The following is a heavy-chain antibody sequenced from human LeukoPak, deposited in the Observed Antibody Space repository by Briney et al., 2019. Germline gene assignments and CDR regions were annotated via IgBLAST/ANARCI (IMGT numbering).Heavy chain of an antibody. J-gene: IGHJ4*02. V-gene: IGHV1-2*02. CDR1: GYTFTGYY. CDR2: INPNSGGT. D-gene: IGHD3-22*01. CDR3: ARESADYYDSSGYYYLVYYFDY. Sequence: ASVKVSCKASGYTFTGYYMHWVRQAPGQGLEWMRWINPNSGGTNYAQKFQGRVTMTRDTSISTAYMELSRLRSDDTAVYYCARESADYYDSSGYYYLVYYFDYRGQGTLVTVSS.